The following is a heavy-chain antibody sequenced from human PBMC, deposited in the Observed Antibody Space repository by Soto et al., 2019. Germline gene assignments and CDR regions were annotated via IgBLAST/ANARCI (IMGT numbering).Heavy chain of an antibody. J-gene: IGHJ6*02. CDR3: ARDHLILPAHDFFYGSDV. V-gene: IGHV3-7*03. Sequence: GGSLRLSCAASGFTFNTYWMTWVRHVPGKGLEWVANINPAGNVGTYVDSVKGRFTISRDNAKKSLYLQLNNLRAEDTAVYYCARDHLILPAHDFFYGSDVWGRGATVTVSS. CDR2: INPAGNVG. CDR1: GFTFNTYW. D-gene: IGHD2-21*02.